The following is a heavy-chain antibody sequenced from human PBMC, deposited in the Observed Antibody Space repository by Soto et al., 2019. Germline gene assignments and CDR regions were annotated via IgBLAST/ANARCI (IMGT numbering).Heavy chain of an antibody. Sequence: SQTLSLTSTLSGGSISSYYWSWIRQPPGKRREWIGYIYYSGSTTYNSAMKIRVSLSVYTSKNQCSRKLSSVTAADTAVYCCARAQYSYGYISYYFDYLGQGALVPISS. J-gene: IGHJ4*01. CDR2: IYYSGST. V-gene: IGHV4-59*01. CDR1: GGSISSYY. CDR3: ARAQYSYGYISYYFDY. D-gene: IGHD5-18*01.